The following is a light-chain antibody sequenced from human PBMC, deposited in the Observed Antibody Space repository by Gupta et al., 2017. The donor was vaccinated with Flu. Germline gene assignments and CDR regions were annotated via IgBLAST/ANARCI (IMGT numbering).Light chain of an antibody. CDR1: SISRYY. CDR2: VKK. V-gene: IGLV3-19*01. CDR3: HSRDSSGNNHVV. J-gene: IGLJ2*01. Sequence: TVRITCQGDSISRYYESWYQHKPGHAPHLFLYVKKKRRSGGPDRFSGSSSGHTAALTITGAQAEEEAAYYFHSRDSSGNNHVVFGGGTKLTVL.